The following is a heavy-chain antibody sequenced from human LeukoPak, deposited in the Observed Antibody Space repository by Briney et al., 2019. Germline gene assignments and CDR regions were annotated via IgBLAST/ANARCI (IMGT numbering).Heavy chain of an antibody. CDR1: GFTFSSYS. CDR2: ISSSSSTI. CDR3: ARDSFPPPQGKIDY. Sequence: GGSLRLSCAASGFTFSSYSMNWVRQAPGKGLEWVSYISSSSSTIYYADSVKGRFTISRDNAKNSLYLQMNSLRAEDTAVYYCARDSFPPPQGKIDYWGQGTLVTVSS. J-gene: IGHJ4*02. V-gene: IGHV3-48*01. D-gene: IGHD2-2*01.